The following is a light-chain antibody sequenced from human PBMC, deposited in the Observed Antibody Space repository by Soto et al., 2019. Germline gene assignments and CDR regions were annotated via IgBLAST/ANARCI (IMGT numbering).Light chain of an antibody. J-gene: IGKJ1*01. Sequence: DIQMTQSPSTLSASVGDRVTITCRASQSITDWLAWYQQKPGKAPKFLIYKASNLEGGVSSRFSSGGSGTEITLTISRVQPDDFATYYCQYWDDYSWTFGQGTKVEIK. CDR3: QYWDDYSWT. V-gene: IGKV1-5*03. CDR2: KAS. CDR1: QSITDW.